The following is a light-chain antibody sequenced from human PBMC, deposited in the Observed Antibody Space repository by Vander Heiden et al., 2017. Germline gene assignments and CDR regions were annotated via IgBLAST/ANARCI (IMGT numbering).Light chain of an antibody. CDR2: WAS. J-gene: IGKJ1*01. CDR1: QSVLYSSNNKNY. V-gene: IGKV4-1*01. Sequence: DIVMTQSPDPLAVSLGVRATINCKSSQSVLYSSNNKNYLAWYQQKPGQPPKLLIYWASTRESGVPDRFSGSGSGTDFTLTISSLQAEDVAVYYCQQYYSTPRTFGQGTKVEIK. CDR3: QQYYSTPRT.